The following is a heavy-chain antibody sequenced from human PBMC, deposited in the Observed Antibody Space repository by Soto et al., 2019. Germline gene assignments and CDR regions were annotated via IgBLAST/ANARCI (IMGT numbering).Heavy chain of an antibody. D-gene: IGHD2-15*01. J-gene: IGHJ6*02. CDR1: GGTCGDYG. V-gene: IGHV3-49*03. Sequence: SLRLWCTSAGGTCGDYGGSLFLQAPVKGLEWVGFIRSKAYGGTTEYAASVKGRFTISRDDSKSIAYLQMNSLKTEDTAVYYCTRYCSGGSCYSFSRYYYGMDVWGHGTTVTVSS. CDR3: TRYCSGGSCYSFSRYYYGMDV. CDR2: IRSKAYGGTT.